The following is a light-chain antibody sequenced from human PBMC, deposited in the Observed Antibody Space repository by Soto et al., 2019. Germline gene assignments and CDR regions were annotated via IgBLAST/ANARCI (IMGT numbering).Light chain of an antibody. CDR2: LAS. J-gene: IGKJ5*01. V-gene: IGKV1-6*01. CDR1: QGIRND. CDR3: LQDYNYPIT. Sequence: AIKMSQSPSSLSASIEDRVTITCRASQGIRNDLSWYQQKPGKAPKLLISLASSLQSGVPSRFSGSGSGTDFTLTITSLQPEDFATYYCLQDYNYPITFGQGTRLEIK.